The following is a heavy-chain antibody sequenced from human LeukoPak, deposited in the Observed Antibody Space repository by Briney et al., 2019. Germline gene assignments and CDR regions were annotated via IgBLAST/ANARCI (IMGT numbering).Heavy chain of an antibody. CDR1: GNTFTGYY. Sequence: ASVKVSCKASGNTFTGYYMHWVRQAPEQGLEWMGWINPNSGGTNYAQKFQGRVTMTRDTSISTAYMELSRLRSDDTAVYYCARARIRMSGTGRSIAAADWFDPWGQGTLVTVSS. CDR2: INPNSGGT. V-gene: IGHV1-2*02. D-gene: IGHD6-13*01. CDR3: ARARIRMSGTGRSIAAADWFDP. J-gene: IGHJ5*02.